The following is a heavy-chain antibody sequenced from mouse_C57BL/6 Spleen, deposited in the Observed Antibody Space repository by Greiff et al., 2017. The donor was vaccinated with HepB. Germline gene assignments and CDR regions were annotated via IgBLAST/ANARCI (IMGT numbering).Heavy chain of an antibody. CDR1: GFSLTSYG. D-gene: IGHD1-2*01. CDR2: IWSGGST. Sequence: VKLMESGPGLVQPSQSLSITCTVSGFSLTSYGVHWVRQSPGKGLEWLGVIWSGGSTDYNAAFISRLSISKDNSKSQVFFKMNSLQADDTAIYYCARSPPLLRYAMDYWGQGTSVTVSS. V-gene: IGHV2-2*01. CDR3: ARSPPLLRYAMDY. J-gene: IGHJ4*01.